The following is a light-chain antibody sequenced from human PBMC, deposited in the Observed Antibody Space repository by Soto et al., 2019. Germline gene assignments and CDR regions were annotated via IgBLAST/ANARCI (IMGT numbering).Light chain of an antibody. CDR1: QGISSY. V-gene: IGKV1-9*01. J-gene: IGKJ4*01. Sequence: IRLTQSPSSLSASVGDRVTITCRASQGISSYLALYQQKPGKAPKLLTYAASTLQSGVPSRFSGSGSGTDFTLTISSLQPEDVATYYCQQLNSYPLTFGGGTKVEIK. CDR2: AAS. CDR3: QQLNSYPLT.